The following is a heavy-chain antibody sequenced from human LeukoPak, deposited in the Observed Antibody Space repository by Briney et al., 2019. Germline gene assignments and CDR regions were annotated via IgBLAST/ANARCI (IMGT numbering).Heavy chain of an antibody. Sequence: SETLSLTCTVSGYSISSGYYWGWIRQPPGKGLEWIGSIYHSGSTYYNPSLKSRVTISVDTSKNQFSLNLTSVTAADTAVHYCARDVRPLIHALDIWGQGTVVTVS. J-gene: IGHJ3*02. CDR1: GYSISSGYY. CDR2: IYHSGST. V-gene: IGHV4-38-2*02. CDR3: ARDVRPLIHALDI.